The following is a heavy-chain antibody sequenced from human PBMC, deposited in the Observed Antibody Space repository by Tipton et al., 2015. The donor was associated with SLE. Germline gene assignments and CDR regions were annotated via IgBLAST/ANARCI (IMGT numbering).Heavy chain of an antibody. CDR2: ISAYNGNT. Sequence: QVQLVQSGAEVKKPGASGKVSCKASGYTFTSYGISWVRQAPGQGLEWMGWISAYNGNTNYAQKLQGRVTMTTDTSTSTAYMELRSLRSDDTAVYYCARSSSRPWYSSNWYPFDYWGQGTLVTVSS. D-gene: IGHD6-13*01. V-gene: IGHV1-18*01. J-gene: IGHJ4*02. CDR1: GYTFTSYG. CDR3: ARSSSRPWYSSNWYPFDY.